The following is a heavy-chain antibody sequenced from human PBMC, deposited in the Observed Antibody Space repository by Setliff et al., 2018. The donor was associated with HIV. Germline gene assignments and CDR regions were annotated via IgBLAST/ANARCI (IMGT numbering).Heavy chain of an antibody. CDR1: GDTIRNGFYY. CDR2: IYYSGST. Sequence: KTSETLSLTCTVSGDTIRNGFYYCHWMRQPPGKGLEWIGSIYYSGSTHYKSSLKSRVTISVDTSKNQFSLRLSSVTAADTAVYYCARGGGPDTNFDSWGRGTLVTVSS. V-gene: IGHV4-39*07. CDR3: ARGGGPDTNFDS. J-gene: IGHJ4*02.